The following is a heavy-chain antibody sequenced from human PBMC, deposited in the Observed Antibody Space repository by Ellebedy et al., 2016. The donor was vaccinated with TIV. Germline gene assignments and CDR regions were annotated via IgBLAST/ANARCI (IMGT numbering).Heavy chain of an antibody. V-gene: IGHV3-9*01. J-gene: IGHJ3*02. CDR3: AKGIRIPIFGVVTTHDAFDI. CDR2: ITWNSGSI. CDR1: GFTFDDFA. D-gene: IGHD3-3*01. Sequence: GGSLRLSXAASGFTFDDFAMHWVRQVPGEGLEWVSSITWNSGSIVYADSVKGRFTISRDNAKNSLYLQMNSLRPEDTALYYCAKGIRIPIFGVVTTHDAFDIWGQGTMVTVSS.